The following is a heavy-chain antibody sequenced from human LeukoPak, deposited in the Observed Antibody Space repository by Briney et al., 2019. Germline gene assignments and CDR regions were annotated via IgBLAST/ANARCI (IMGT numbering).Heavy chain of an antibody. V-gene: IGHV4-39*01. Sequence: SKTLSLTCTVSGGSISSSGFYWGWIRQPTGEGVECIGTINYSGRTFYSSSLRSRVTISVDTSKNQFSLKFSSVTAADTAVYYCARQDDNDHGDSNWFDPWGQGTLVTVSS. CDR2: INYSGRT. CDR3: ARQDDNDHGDSNWFDP. J-gene: IGHJ5*02. D-gene: IGHD4-17*01. CDR1: GGSISSSGFY.